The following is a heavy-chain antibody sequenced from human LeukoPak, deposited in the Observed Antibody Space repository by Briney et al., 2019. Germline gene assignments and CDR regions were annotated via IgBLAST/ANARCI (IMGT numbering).Heavy chain of an antibody. CDR2: ISGSGGGT. V-gene: IGHV3-23*01. J-gene: IGHJ4*02. Sequence: GGSLRLSCAASGFTFSTYAMSWVRQAAGKGLEWVSLISGSGGGTYYADSVKGRFTISRDNSKNTLYLQMNSLRAEDTAVYYCARDLGGGTYYVGSDNRGQGTLVTVSS. D-gene: IGHD1-26*01. CDR1: GFTFSTYA. CDR3: ARDLGGGTYYVGSDN.